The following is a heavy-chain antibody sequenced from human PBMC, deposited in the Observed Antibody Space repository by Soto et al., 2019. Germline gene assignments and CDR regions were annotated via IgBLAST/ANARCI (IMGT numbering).Heavy chain of an antibody. D-gene: IGHD3-10*01. J-gene: IGHJ5*02. V-gene: IGHV1-46*01. CDR1: GYTFTSYY. Sequence: GASVKVSCKASGYTFTSYYMHWVRQAPGQGLEWMGIINPSGGSTSYAQKFQGRVTMTRDTSTSTVYMELSSLRSEDTAVYYCARDGARITMVRGVQNNWFDPWGQGTLVTVSS. CDR3: ARDGARITMVRGVQNNWFDP. CDR2: INPSGGST.